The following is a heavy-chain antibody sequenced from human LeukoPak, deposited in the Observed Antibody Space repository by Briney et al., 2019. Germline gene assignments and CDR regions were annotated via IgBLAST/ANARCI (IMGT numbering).Heavy chain of an antibody. CDR3: ARAAPSYYGSGSLGSYYYGMDV. J-gene: IGHJ6*02. CDR2: IYYSGST. D-gene: IGHD3-10*01. Sequence: PSETLSLTCTVSGGSISNSNYYWGWIRQPPEKGLEWIGNIYYSGSTYYNPSLKSRVAISIDTSKNQFSLKLSSVTAADTAMYYCARAAPSYYGSGSLGSYYYGMDVWGQGTTVTVSS. CDR1: GGSISNSNYY. V-gene: IGHV4-39*07.